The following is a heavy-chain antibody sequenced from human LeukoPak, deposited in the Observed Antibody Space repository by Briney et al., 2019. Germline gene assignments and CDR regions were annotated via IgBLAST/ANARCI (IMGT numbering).Heavy chain of an antibody. CDR1: GYSISSGYY. CDR3: AREFHY. J-gene: IGHJ4*02. V-gene: IGHV4-38-2*02. Sequence: KTSETLSLTCTVSGYSISSGYYWGWIRQPPGKGLEWIGRIYTSGSTNYNPSLKSRVTISLDTSKNQFSLQLSSVTAADTAVYYCAREFHYWGQGTLVTVSS. D-gene: IGHD2-21*01. CDR2: IYTSGST.